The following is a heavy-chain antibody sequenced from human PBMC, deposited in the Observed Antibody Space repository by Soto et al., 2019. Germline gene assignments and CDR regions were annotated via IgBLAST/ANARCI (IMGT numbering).Heavy chain of an antibody. D-gene: IGHD3-16*02. J-gene: IGHJ5*02. CDR3: ARDIVSTTGCFDP. V-gene: IGHV1-2*02. CDR1: GHTFTGKY. CDR2: INPNSGVT. Sequence: ASVKVSCKASGHTFTGKYLHWVRQAPGQGLEWMVWINPNSGVTNYAEKFQGRVTLTRDTSLSTAYMDLTRLKSDDTAVYYCARDIVSTTGCFDPWGQGTLVTVSS.